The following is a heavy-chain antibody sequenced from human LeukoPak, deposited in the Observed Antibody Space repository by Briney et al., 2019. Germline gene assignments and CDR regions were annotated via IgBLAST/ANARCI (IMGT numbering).Heavy chain of an antibody. Sequence: PSETLSLTCTVSGGSISSYYWSWIRQPPGKGLEWIGYIYYSGSTNYNPSLKSRVTISVDTSKNQFSLKLSSVTAADTAVYYCAREGDVDAFDIWGQGTMVTVSS. D-gene: IGHD3-10*01. CDR1: GGSISSYY. J-gene: IGHJ3*02. CDR2: IYYSGST. CDR3: AREGDVDAFDI. V-gene: IGHV4-59*12.